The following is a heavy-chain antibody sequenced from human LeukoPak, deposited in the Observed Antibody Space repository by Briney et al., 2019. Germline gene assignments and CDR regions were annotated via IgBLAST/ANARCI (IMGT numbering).Heavy chain of an antibody. D-gene: IGHD1-1*01. J-gene: IGHJ4*02. CDR3: ARDYGTTGTRSGYYFDY. CDR1: GYTFTSYG. Sequence: ASVKVSCKASGYTFTSYGISWVRQAPGQGLEWMGWISAYNGNTNYAQELQGRVTMTTDTSTSTAYMELRSLRSDDTAVYYCARDYGTTGTRSGYYFDYWGQGTLVTVSS. CDR2: ISAYNGNT. V-gene: IGHV1-18*01.